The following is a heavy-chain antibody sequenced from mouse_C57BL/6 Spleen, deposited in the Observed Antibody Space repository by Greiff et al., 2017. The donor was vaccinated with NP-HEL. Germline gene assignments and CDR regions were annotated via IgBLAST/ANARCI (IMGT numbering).Heavy chain of an antibody. CDR1: GFTFSSYA. Sequence: EVKLVESGGGLVKPGGSLKLSCAASGFTFSSYAMSWVRQTPEKRLEWVATISDGGSYTYYPDNVKGRFTISRDNAKNNLYLQMSHLKSEDTAMYYCARGGSSGYFDVWGTGTTVTVSS. J-gene: IGHJ1*03. D-gene: IGHD1-1*01. CDR3: ARGGSSGYFDV. V-gene: IGHV5-4*03. CDR2: ISDGGSYT.